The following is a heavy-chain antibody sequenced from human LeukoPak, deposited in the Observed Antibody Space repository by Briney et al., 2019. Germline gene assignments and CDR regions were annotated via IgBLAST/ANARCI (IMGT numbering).Heavy chain of an antibody. CDR2: ISWDGGST. CDR1: GFTFDDYT. J-gene: IGHJ4*02. V-gene: IGHV3-43*01. Sequence: GGSLRLSCAASGFTFDDYTMHWVRQAPGKGLEWVSLISWDGGSTYYADSVKGRFTISRDNSKNSLYLQMNSLRTEDTALYYCAKNEYSITMVRGAIDYWGQGTLVTVSS. CDR3: AKNEYSITMVRGAIDY. D-gene: IGHD3-10*01.